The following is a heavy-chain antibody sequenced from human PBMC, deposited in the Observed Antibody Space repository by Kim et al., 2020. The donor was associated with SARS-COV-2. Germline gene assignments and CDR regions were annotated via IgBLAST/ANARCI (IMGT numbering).Heavy chain of an antibody. CDR1: GASISSGGYY. CDR2: IDYSGST. Sequence: SETLSLTCTVSGASISSGGYYWSWIRQHQGKGLEWIAYIDYSGSTDDNPSVKSRLIISLDKSKNQIYLKLSSVTAADTAVYYCVRGRRDGYNYFDYWGQGTLVTVSS. V-gene: IGHV4-31*03. CDR3: VRGRRDGYNYFDY. D-gene: IGHD5-12*01. J-gene: IGHJ4*02.